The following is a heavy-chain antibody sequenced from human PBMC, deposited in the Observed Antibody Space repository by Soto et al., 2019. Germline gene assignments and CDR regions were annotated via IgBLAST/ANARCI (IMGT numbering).Heavy chain of an antibody. J-gene: IGHJ3*01. CDR2: IFWDDDE. Sequence: QSTLKESGPPLVKPAETLTLTCSFPVLSLRNAGVTVGWVRQPSGRALEWLGSIFWDDDELYNAMMGNIVTITKDTSRSQVVLTMTNMEPVETATYYCVQGGGLYDRRAAYHLWDQGTVVTVSS. D-gene: IGHD2-8*01. V-gene: IGHV2-5*02. CDR3: VQGGGLYDRRAAYHL. CDR1: VLSLRNAGVT.